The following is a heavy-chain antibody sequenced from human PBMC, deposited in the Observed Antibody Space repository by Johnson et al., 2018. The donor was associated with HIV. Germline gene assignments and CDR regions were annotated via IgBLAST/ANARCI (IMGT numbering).Heavy chain of an antibody. CDR3: AAVDTVMVTGAFDI. J-gene: IGHJ3*02. CDR1: GFSFTNYV. CDR2: IYGGGST. V-gene: IGHV3-NL1*01. D-gene: IGHD5-18*01. Sequence: QVQLVESGGGVVQPGRSLRLSCAASGFSFTNYVMHWVRQAPGKGLEWVSVIYGGGSTYYADSVKGRFTISRDNSKNTLYLQMNSLRAEDTAVYYCAAVDTVMVTGAFDIWGQGTMVTVSS.